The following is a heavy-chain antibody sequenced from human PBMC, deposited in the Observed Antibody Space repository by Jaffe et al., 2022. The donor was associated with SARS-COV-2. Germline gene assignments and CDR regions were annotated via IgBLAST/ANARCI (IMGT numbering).Heavy chain of an antibody. D-gene: IGHD6-13*01. CDR3: AKALQVSSWYYFDY. CDR2: IWYDGSNK. CDR1: GFTFSSYG. Sequence: QVQLVESGGGVVQPGRSLRLSCAASGFTFSSYGMHWVRQAPGKGLEWVAVIWYDGSNKYYADSVKGRFTISRDNSKNTLYLQMNSLRAEDTAVYYCAKALQVSSWYYFDYWGQGTLVTVSS. J-gene: IGHJ4*02. V-gene: IGHV3-33*06.